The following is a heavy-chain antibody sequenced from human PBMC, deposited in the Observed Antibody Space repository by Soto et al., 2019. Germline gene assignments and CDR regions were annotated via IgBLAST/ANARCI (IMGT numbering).Heavy chain of an antibody. D-gene: IGHD2-2*01. CDR1: GFTFSSYA. Sequence: EVQLLESGGGLVQPGGSLRLSCAASGFTFSSYAMSWVPQAPGKGLEWVSAISGSGGTTYYTDSVKGRSTIARDNSKNTLYLQINSLRGEDTAVYYCAKYWSSTSCLGVYGMEVWGQGTMVTVSS. J-gene: IGHJ6*02. CDR3: AKYWSSTSCLGVYGMEV. V-gene: IGHV3-23*01. CDR2: ISGSGGTT.